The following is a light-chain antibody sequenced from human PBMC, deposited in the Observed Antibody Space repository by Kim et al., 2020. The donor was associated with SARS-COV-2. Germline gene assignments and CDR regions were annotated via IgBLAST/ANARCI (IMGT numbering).Light chain of an antibody. Sequence: QSALTQPASVSGSPGQSITISCTGTSSDVGGYDYVSWYQQHPGKAPKLMIYDVNNRPSGVSTRFSGSKSDNTASLTISGLQAEDEADYYCSSYTSSSTLVFGGGTQLTVL. J-gene: IGLJ2*01. CDR2: DVN. V-gene: IGLV2-14*03. CDR3: SSYTSSSTLV. CDR1: SSDVGGYDY.